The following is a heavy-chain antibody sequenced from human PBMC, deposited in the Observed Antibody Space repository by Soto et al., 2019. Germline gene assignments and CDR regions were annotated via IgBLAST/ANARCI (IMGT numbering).Heavy chain of an antibody. J-gene: IGHJ4*02. V-gene: IGHV2-5*01. CDR3: VHRLYDSGSYNG. Sequence: QITLKESGPTLVKPTQTLTLTCTFSGFSLSTSGVAVGWIRQPPGKALEWLAHIYWNDDQRYSPSLKSRLTITKDTSKHQVVLTMTNMDPVDTATYYCVHRLYDSGSYNGWGQGTLVTVSA. D-gene: IGHD3-10*01. CDR1: GFSLSTSGVA. CDR2: IYWNDDQ.